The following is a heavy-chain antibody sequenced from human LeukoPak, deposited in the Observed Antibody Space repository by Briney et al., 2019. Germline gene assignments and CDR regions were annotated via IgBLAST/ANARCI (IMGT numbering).Heavy chain of an antibody. D-gene: IGHD3-3*01. J-gene: IGHJ5*02. V-gene: IGHV3-11*01. CDR1: GFTFSDYY. CDR2: ISSSGSTI. CDR3: ARVLREWLLFGWFDP. Sequence: GGSLTLSCAASGFTFSDYYMSWIRQAPGKGLEWIPYISSSGSTIYYADSVKGRFTISRDNAKNSLYLQMNSLRAEDTAVYYCARVLREWLLFGWFDPWGQGTLATVSS.